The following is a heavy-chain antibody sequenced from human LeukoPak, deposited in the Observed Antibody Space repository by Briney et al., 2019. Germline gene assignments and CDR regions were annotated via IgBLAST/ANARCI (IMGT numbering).Heavy chain of an antibody. Sequence: GASVKVSCKASGYTFTSYAIHWVRQAPGQRLEWMGWINAGNGNTKYSQKFQGRVTITRDTSASTAYMELSSLRSEDTAVYYCARTRRIAVAEDYYYYGMDVWGQGTTVTVSS. V-gene: IGHV1-3*01. CDR3: ARTRRIAVAEDYYYYGMDV. J-gene: IGHJ6*02. D-gene: IGHD6-19*01. CDR2: INAGNGNT. CDR1: GYTFTSYA.